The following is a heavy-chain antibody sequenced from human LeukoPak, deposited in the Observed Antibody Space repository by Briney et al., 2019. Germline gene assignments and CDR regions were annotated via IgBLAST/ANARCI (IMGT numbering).Heavy chain of an antibody. Sequence: GGSLRLSCAASGFTFSTYAMHWVRQPPGKGLEWVAVIPYDGSNKYYADSVKGRFTISRENSKNTLYLQMNSLRAEDTAVYYCAKDLRPLEMATIRDAFDIWGQGTMVTVSS. CDR1: GFTFSTYA. D-gene: IGHD5-24*01. J-gene: IGHJ3*02. CDR3: AKDLRPLEMATIRDAFDI. V-gene: IGHV3-30*04. CDR2: IPYDGSNK.